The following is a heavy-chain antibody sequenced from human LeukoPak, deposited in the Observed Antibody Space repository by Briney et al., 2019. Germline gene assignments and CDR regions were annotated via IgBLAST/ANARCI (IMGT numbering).Heavy chain of an antibody. V-gene: IGHV4-4*07. CDR1: GGSISSSY. J-gene: IGHJ4*02. CDR3: ARGRYQPLLPQGFDY. CDR2: IYASGSS. D-gene: IGHD2-2*01. Sequence: SETLSLTCNVSGGSISSSYWSWIRQPAGKGLEWIGRIYASGSSNYNPSLKSRVTMSVDTSKNQFSLNLSSVTAADTAVYYCARGRYQPLLPQGFDYWGQGTLVTVSS.